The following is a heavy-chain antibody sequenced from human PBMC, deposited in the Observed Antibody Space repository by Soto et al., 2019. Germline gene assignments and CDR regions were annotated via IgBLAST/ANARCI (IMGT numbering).Heavy chain of an antibody. D-gene: IGHD3-22*01. CDR1: GFTVSMYW. CDR3: ARDLGYYDSSGYSSVNYGMDV. V-gene: IGHV3-74*01. Sequence: GGSLRLSCAASGFTVSMYWMHWVRQVPGKGPEWDSRINDDGSSTNYADFVKGRFTISRDNAKNSLYLQMNSLRAEDTAVYYCARDLGYYDSSGYSSVNYGMDVWGQGTTVTVSS. CDR2: INDDGSST. J-gene: IGHJ6*02.